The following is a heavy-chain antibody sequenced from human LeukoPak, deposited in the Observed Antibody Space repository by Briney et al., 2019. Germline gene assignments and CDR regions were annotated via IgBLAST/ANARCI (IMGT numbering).Heavy chain of an antibody. CDR3: AREAHSMKYYYGSGSLAGILDV. V-gene: IGHV4-59*01. CDR2: VCYSRNT. CDR1: GGSISSYY. D-gene: IGHD3-10*01. J-gene: IGHJ6*04. Sequence: SETLSLTCTVSGGSISSYYWSWIRQPPGKGLEWIGYVCYSRNTNYNPSLKSRVTISVDTSKNQFSLKLSSVTAADTAVYYCAREAHSMKYYYGSGSLAGILDVWGKGTTVTVSS.